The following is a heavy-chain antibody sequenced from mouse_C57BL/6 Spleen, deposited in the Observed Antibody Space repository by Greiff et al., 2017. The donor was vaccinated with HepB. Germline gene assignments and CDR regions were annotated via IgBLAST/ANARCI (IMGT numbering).Heavy chain of an antibody. CDR3: TTVGGMEAMDY. J-gene: IGHJ4*01. CDR2: IDPENGDT. V-gene: IGHV14-4*01. D-gene: IGHD2-10*02. CDR1: GFNIKDDY. Sequence: EVKLQQSGAELVRPGASVKLSCTASGFNIKDDYMHWVKQRPEQGLEWIGWIDPENGDTEYASKFQGKATITADTSSNTAYLQLSSLTSEDTAVYYCTTVGGMEAMDYWGQGTSVTVSS.